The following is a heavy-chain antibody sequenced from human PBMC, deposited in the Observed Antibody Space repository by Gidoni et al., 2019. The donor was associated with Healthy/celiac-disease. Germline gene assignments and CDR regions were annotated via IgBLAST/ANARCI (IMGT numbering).Heavy chain of an antibody. D-gene: IGHD6-19*01. CDR3: ALVAVAGTGPGGNY. Sequence: QVQLVESGGGVVQPGRSLRLSCAASGFTFSSYGMHWVRQAPGKGLEWVAVISYDGSNKYYADSVKGRFTISRDNSKNTLYLQMNSLRAEDTAVYYCALVAVAGTGPGGNYWGQGTLVTVSS. CDR2: ISYDGSNK. V-gene: IGHV3-30*03. CDR1: GFTFSSYG. J-gene: IGHJ4*02.